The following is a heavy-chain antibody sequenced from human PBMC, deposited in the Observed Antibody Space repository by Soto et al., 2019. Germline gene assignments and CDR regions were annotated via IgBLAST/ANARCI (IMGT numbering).Heavy chain of an antibody. V-gene: IGHV3-53*01. D-gene: IGHD6-19*01. CDR2: IYSGGST. Sequence: TVSSNYMSWVRQAPGKGLEWVSVIYSGGSTYYADSVKGRFTISRDNSKNTLYLQMNSLRAEDTAVYYCARIRPRIAVAGREFDYWGQGTLVTVSS. CDR3: ARIRPRIAVAGREFDY. J-gene: IGHJ4*02. CDR1: TVSSNY.